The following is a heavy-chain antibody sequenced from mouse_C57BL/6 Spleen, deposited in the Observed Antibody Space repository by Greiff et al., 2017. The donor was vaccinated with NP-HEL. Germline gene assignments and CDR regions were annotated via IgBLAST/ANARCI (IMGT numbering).Heavy chain of an antibody. D-gene: IGHD3-3*01. CDR3: ASPRAYWYFDV. V-gene: IGHV1-64*01. CDR1: GFTFTSYC. Sequence: QVQLQQPGAELVKPGASVKLSCTASGFTFTSYCMHWVKQRPGQGLEWIGMIHPNSGSTKYTAKFKGTATLTVDKSSNTAYMQLSSLTSEDDAVYYYASPRAYWYFDVWGTGTTVTVSS. J-gene: IGHJ1*03. CDR2: IHPNSGST.